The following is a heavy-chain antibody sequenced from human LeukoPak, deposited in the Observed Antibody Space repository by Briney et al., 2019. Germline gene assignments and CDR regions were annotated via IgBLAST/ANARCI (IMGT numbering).Heavy chain of an antibody. CDR1: GASFSGYS. V-gene: IGHV4-34*01. D-gene: IGHD3-9*01. CDR2: INHSGST. Sequence: SETLSLTCAVYGASFSGYSWNWIRQPPGKGLEWIGEINHSGSTNYNPSLKSRVTISVDTSKNDFSLKLSSVTAADTAVYYCARGRHYDILTGYYNERYFDYWGQGTLLSVSS. J-gene: IGHJ4*02. CDR3: ARGRHYDILTGYYNERYFDY.